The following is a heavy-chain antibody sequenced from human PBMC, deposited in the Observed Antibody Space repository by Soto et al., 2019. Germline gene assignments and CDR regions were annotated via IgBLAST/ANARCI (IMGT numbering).Heavy chain of an antibody. CDR2: IYWDGRIA. J-gene: IGHJ1*01. Sequence: GGSLRLSCAASGFIFDDFTMHWVRLVPGKGLQWVSHIYWDGRIAMYADSVKGRFTISRDNTNNHLYLQMNSLRSDDTALYYCAKDEGAAVESPADWAHGTLVTVSS. CDR3: AKDEGAAVESPAD. D-gene: IGHD6-13*01. CDR1: GFIFDDFT. V-gene: IGHV3-43*01.